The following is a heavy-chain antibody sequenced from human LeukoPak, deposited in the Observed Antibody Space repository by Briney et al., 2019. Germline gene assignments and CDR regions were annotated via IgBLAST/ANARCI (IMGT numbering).Heavy chain of an antibody. Sequence: PGGSLRLSCAASGFTFSNYAMSWVRQAPGKGLEWVSAISGSGGNTYYADSVKGRFTISRDNSKNTLFLQMKSLRAEDTAVYYCASNTEIFYDSSGGYWGQGTLVTVSS. CDR2: ISGSGGNT. CDR3: ASNTEIFYDSSGGY. CDR1: GFTFSNYA. D-gene: IGHD3-22*01. V-gene: IGHV3-23*01. J-gene: IGHJ4*02.